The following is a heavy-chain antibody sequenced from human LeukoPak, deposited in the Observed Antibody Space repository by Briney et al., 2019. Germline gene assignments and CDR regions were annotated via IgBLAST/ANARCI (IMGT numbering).Heavy chain of an antibody. CDR3: ARRVTVGNAWGDFDT. Sequence: QPGGSLRLSCAASGFTFSSHVMNWVRQAPGKGLEWVSTISGSGDRAYHADSVKGRFTISRDNSKSTLYLQMNSLRAEDTAVYYCARRVTVGNAWGDFDTWGQGTMVTVS. V-gene: IGHV3-23*01. CDR1: GFTFSSHV. J-gene: IGHJ3*02. D-gene: IGHD1-26*01. CDR2: ISGSGDRA.